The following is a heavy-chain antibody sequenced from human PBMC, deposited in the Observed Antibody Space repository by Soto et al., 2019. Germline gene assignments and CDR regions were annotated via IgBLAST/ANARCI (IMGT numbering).Heavy chain of an antibody. CDR3: ARDMRVFGGIDV. CDR1: GGSTTSYY. CDR2: IYHTGSI. Sequence: SETLSLTCTVSGGSTTSYYWSWIRQSAKRGLEWIGRIYHTGSINYNPSFQSRVTLSVDTSKNQVALKLTSVTAADTATYFCARDMRVFGGIDVWGQGTTVTVSS. V-gene: IGHV4-4*07. D-gene: IGHD3-3*01. J-gene: IGHJ6*02.